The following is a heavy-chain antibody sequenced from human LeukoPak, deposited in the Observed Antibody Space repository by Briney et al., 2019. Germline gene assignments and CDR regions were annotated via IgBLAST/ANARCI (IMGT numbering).Heavy chain of an antibody. CDR2: IGGGGST. CDR1: GFTVSSNY. D-gene: IGHD2-15*01. Sequence: PGGSLRLSCAASGFTVSSNYMSWVRQAPGKGLEWVSGIGGGGSTYYADSVKGRFTISRDNSKNTLHLQMNSLRVEDTAVYYCAKQWWQLARFDPWGQGTLVTVSS. CDR3: AKQWWQLARFDP. J-gene: IGHJ5*02. V-gene: IGHV3-66*04.